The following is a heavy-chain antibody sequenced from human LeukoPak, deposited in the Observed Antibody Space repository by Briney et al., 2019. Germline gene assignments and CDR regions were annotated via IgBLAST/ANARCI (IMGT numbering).Heavy chain of an antibody. D-gene: IGHD3-16*01. J-gene: IGHJ4*02. V-gene: IGHV1-2*06. CDR3: ARYIGGSGWC. CDR2: IDVNSGDT. Sequence: EASVKVSCKTSGYTFTGSYVHWVRQAPGQGLEWMGRIDVNSGDTYLAQKFQGRVTLTRDTSISTDYLELSSLNSDDSAVYYCARYIGGSGWCWGQGALVTVSS. CDR1: GYTFTGSY.